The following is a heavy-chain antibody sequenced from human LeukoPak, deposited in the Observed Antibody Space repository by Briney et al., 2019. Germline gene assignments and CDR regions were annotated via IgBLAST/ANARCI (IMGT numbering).Heavy chain of an antibody. V-gene: IGHV4-34*01. J-gene: IGHJ4*02. Sequence: SETLSLTCAVYGGSFSGYYWSWIRQPPGKGLEWIGEINHSGSTNYNPSLKSRVTISVDTSKNQFSLKLSSVTAADTAVYYCASEVRIYYYGSGSYNYWGQGTLVTVSS. D-gene: IGHD3-10*01. CDR2: INHSGST. CDR3: ASEVRIYYYGSGSYNY. CDR1: GGSFSGYY.